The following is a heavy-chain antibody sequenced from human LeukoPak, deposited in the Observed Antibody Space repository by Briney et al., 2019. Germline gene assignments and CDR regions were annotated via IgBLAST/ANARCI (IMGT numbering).Heavy chain of an antibody. CDR1: GGSISSGSYY. CDR2: IYTSGST. Sequence: SQTLSLTCTVSGGSISSGSYYWRWIRQPAGKGLEWIGRIYTSGSTNYNPSLKSRVTISADTSKNQFSLKLSSVTAADTAVYYCARTTVTTSHYYYYYYMDVWGKGTTVTVSS. CDR3: ARTTVTTSHYYYYYYMDV. V-gene: IGHV4-61*02. J-gene: IGHJ6*03. D-gene: IGHD4-17*01.